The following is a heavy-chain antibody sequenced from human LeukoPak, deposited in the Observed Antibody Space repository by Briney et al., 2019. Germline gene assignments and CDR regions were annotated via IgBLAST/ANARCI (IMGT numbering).Heavy chain of an antibody. Sequence: GESLKISCQVSGYNFLNFWIGWVRQTPGKGLEWMGIIYPDDSDSRYSPSFQGQVTISVDESIMTAYLQWTSLKVSDSGLYYCARGRGGFHGYENFDCWGQGTLVAVSS. CDR3: ARGRGGFHGYENFDC. CDR2: IYPDDSDS. V-gene: IGHV5-51*06. D-gene: IGHD5-12*01. J-gene: IGHJ4*02. CDR1: GYNFLNFW.